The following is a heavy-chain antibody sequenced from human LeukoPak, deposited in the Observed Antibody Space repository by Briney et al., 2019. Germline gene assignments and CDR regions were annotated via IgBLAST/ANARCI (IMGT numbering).Heavy chain of an antibody. D-gene: IGHD6-6*01. Sequence: PSETLSLTCTVSGCSISSSSYYWGWIRQPPGKGLEWIGTIYYSGSTYHNPSLKSRVTISVDTSKNQFSLKLSSVTAADTAVYYCARHASLSIAAYFEYWGQGTPVTVSS. CDR2: IYYSGST. CDR1: GCSISSSSYY. CDR3: ARHASLSIAAYFEY. J-gene: IGHJ4*02. V-gene: IGHV4-39*01.